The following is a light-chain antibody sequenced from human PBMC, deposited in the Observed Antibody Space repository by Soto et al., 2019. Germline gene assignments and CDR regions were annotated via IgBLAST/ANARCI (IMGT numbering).Light chain of an antibody. J-gene: IGKJ2*01. CDR1: QSVLYSSNNKNY. CDR3: QQYFSIPYT. Sequence: DIVMTQSPDSLAVSLGERATIHCKSSQSVLYSSNNKNYLAWYQQKPGQPPELLISWASTRESGVPDRFSGSGSGTDFTLTISSLQAEDVAVYYCQQYFSIPYTFGQGTKLEIK. V-gene: IGKV4-1*01. CDR2: WAS.